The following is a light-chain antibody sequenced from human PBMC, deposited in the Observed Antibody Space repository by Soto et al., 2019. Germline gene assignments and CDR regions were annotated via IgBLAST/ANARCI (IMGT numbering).Light chain of an antibody. V-gene: IGKV3-15*01. CDR2: GAS. CDR3: QQYHNWPPYT. CDR1: QSVSPN. Sequence: EIVMTQSPATLSVSPGERATLSRRASQSVSPNLAWYQQKPGQAPRLLMYGASTRATGIPARFSGSGSGTEFTLTISSLQSEDFAVYYCQQYHNWPPYTFGQGTKLEIK. J-gene: IGKJ2*01.